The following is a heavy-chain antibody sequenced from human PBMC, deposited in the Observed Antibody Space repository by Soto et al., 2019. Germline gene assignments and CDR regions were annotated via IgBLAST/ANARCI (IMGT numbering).Heavy chain of an antibody. CDR2: IDPSDSYT. CDR1: GYSFTSYW. CDR3: ASQYYYDSSGSLYYYYGMDV. Sequence: GESLKISCKGSGYSFTSYWISWVRQMPGKVLEWMGRIDPSDSYTNYSPSFQGHVTISADKSISTAYLQWSSLKASDTAMYYCASQYYYDSSGSLYYYYGMDVWGQGXTVTVYS. J-gene: IGHJ6*02. V-gene: IGHV5-10-1*01. D-gene: IGHD3-22*01.